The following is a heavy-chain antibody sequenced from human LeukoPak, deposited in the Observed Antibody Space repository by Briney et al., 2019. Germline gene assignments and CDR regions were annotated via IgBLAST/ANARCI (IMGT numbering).Heavy chain of an antibody. CDR1: GFTFSSYA. Sequence: GGSLRFSRAASGFTFSSYAMSWVRQAPGKGLEWVSAISGSGGSTYYADSVKGRFTISRDNSKNTLYLQMNSLRAEDTAVYYCAKGRPHYYDSSGYYYFDYWGQGTLVTVSS. J-gene: IGHJ4*02. CDR2: ISGSGGST. D-gene: IGHD3-22*01. CDR3: AKGRPHYYDSSGYYYFDY. V-gene: IGHV3-23*01.